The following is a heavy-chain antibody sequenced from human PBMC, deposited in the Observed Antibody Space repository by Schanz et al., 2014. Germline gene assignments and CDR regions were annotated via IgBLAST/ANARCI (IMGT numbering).Heavy chain of an antibody. V-gene: IGHV3-66*01. J-gene: IGHJ4*02. CDR2: IYSGGRT. Sequence: EVQLVESGGGLVQPGGSLRLSCAVSGFTVSGNYMNWVRQAPGKGLEWVSVIYSGGRTYYADSVKDRFTISRDNAKNSLYLQMNSLRAEDTAVYYCARDKGGLIPFDYWGQGTLVAVSS. D-gene: IGHD2-15*01. CDR1: GFTVSGNY. CDR3: ARDKGGLIPFDY.